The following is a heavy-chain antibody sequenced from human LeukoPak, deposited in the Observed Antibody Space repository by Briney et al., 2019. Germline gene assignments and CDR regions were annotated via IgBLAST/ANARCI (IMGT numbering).Heavy chain of an antibody. D-gene: IGHD2-8*01. V-gene: IGHV3-20*04. CDR3: ARGLMGGYPRFDH. CDR1: GFTFDDYD. Sequence: PGGSLSLSCAASGFTFDDYDMSWVRQAPGKGLEWVSNINWKGGYIGYAESVKGRFTISRDNAKKSLYLQMNSLRAEDTAVYYCARGLMGGYPRFDHWGQGTLVTVSS. CDR2: INWKGGYI. J-gene: IGHJ4*02.